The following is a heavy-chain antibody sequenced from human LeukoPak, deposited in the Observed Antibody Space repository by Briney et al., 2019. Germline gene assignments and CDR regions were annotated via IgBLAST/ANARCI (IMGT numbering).Heavy chain of an antibody. CDR3: ARRVGYSYGYGDYFDY. V-gene: IGHV3-74*01. CDR1: GFIFSSYW. CDR2: INRDGSST. J-gene: IGHJ4*02. Sequence: GGSLRLSCAASGFIFSSYWMHWVRQAPGKGLVWVSRINRDGSSTSYADSVKGRFTISRDNAKNTLYLQMNSLRAEDTAVYYCARRVGYSYGYGDYFDYWGQGTLVTVSS. D-gene: IGHD5-18*01.